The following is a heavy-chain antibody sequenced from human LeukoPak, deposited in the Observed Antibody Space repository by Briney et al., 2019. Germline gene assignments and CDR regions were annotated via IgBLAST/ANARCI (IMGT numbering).Heavy chain of an antibody. V-gene: IGHV3-74*01. J-gene: IGHJ4*02. CDR3: ARDSKYYPDY. D-gene: IGHD4-11*01. Sequence: GALRLSCAASVFTFTVYSMHCVRQALGKRLVWVSRINSNGSGTVNADSVKGRFTISRDNAENTLYLQMNSLRAEDTAVYYCARDSKYYPDYWGQGTLVAVSA. CDR2: INSNGSGT. CDR1: VFTFTVYS.